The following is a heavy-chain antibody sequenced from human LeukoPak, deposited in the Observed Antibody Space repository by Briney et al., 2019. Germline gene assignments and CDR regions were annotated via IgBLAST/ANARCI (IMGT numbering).Heavy chain of an antibody. CDR1: GFTFSNYW. D-gene: IGHD3-9*01. Sequence: GGSLRLSCVASGFTFSNYWMNWVRQAPGKGLEWVANIKPDGSEKSYVDSAKGRFTITRDNAKNLLHLQMNSLKTEDTAVYYCTTDRGSRYFDWPDAFDIWGHGTMVTVSS. J-gene: IGHJ3*02. CDR2: IKPDGSEK. CDR3: TTDRGSRYFDWPDAFDI. V-gene: IGHV3-7*03.